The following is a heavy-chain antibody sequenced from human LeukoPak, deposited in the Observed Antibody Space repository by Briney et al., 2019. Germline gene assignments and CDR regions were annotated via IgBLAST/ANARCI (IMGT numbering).Heavy chain of an antibody. D-gene: IGHD1-26*01. J-gene: IGHJ5*01. V-gene: IGHV4-59*12. CDR3: ARVRSTSWFDS. Sequence: PSETLSLTCTVSGGSISSYYWSWIRQPPGKGLEWIGYIYYSGSTNYNPSLKSRVTISVDTSKNQFSLRLSSVTAADTAVYYCARVRSTSWFDSWGQGTLVTVSS. CDR2: IYYSGST. CDR1: GGSISSYY.